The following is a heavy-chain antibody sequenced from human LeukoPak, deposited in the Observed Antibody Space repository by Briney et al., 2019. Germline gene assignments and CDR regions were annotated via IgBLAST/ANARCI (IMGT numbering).Heavy chain of an antibody. D-gene: IGHD4-17*01. CDR2: INHSGST. CDR3: ARGGGSVTTVTRTFDY. CDR1: GGSFSGYY. J-gene: IGHJ4*02. Sequence: SETLSLTCAVYGGSFSGYYWSGIRQPPGKGLEWIGEINHSGSTNYNPSLKSRVTISVDTSKNQFSLKLSSVTAADTAVYYCARGGGSVTTVTRTFDYWGQGTLVTVSS. V-gene: IGHV4-34*01.